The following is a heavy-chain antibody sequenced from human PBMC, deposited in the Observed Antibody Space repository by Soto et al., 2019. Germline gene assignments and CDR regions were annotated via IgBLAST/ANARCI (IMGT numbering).Heavy chain of an antibody. CDR3: ARVTVTTASFDY. J-gene: IGHJ4*02. Sequence: WASVKVSCKASGYTFTSYGISWVRQAPGQGLEWLGWISVYNGNTNYAQKLQGRVTMTTDTSTSTAYMELRSLRSDDTAVYYCARVTVTTASFDYWGQGTLVTVSS. CDR2: ISVYNGNT. CDR1: GYTFTSYG. V-gene: IGHV1-18*01. D-gene: IGHD4-17*01.